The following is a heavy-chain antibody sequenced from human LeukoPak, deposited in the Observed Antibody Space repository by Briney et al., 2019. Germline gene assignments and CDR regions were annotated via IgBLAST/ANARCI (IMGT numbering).Heavy chain of an antibody. CDR3: ARAGTVEMTPLDY. J-gene: IGHJ4*02. V-gene: IGHV1-18*01. CDR1: GYTFTNYG. D-gene: IGHD5-24*01. Sequence: GASVKVSCKASGYTFTNYGFSWVRQAPGQGLEWMGWISAYNGYTDYAQKFQFRVTMTTDTSTSTAYMELRSLRSDDTAVYYCARAGTVEMTPLDYWGQGTLVTVFS. CDR2: ISAYNGYT.